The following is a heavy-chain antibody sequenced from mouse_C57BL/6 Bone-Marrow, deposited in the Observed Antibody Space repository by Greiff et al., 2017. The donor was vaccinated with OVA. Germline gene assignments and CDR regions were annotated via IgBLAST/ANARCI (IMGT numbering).Heavy chain of an antibody. CDR2: ISSGGGYT. CDR1: GFTFRSYG. J-gene: IGHJ1*03. D-gene: IGHD1-1*01. V-gene: IGHV5-6*01. CDR3: ARQGNLVLRLDV. Sequence: EVQLQQSGGDLVKPGGSLKLSCAASGFTFRSYGMSWVRQTPDQRLEWVATISSGGGYTYYPDSVKGRFTISRDNSKNTLYLQMSSLKSEDTAMYYCARQGNLVLRLDVWGTGTTVTVSS.